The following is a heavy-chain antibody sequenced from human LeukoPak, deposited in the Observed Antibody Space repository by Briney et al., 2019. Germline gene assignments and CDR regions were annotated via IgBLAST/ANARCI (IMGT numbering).Heavy chain of an antibody. Sequence: GGSLRLSSAASGFTFSGSAMHWVRQASGKGLEWVGRIRSKANSYATAYAASVKGRFTISRDDSKNTAYLQMNSLKTEDTAVYYCTRSDSGYYYYYGMDVWGKGTTVTVSS. V-gene: IGHV3-73*01. CDR3: TRSDSGYYYYYGMDV. CDR1: GFTFSGSA. D-gene: IGHD5-12*01. J-gene: IGHJ6*04. CDR2: IRSKANSYAT.